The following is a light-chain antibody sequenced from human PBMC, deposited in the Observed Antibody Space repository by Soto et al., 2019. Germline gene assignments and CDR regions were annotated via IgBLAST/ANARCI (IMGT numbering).Light chain of an antibody. V-gene: IGKV1-17*03. CDR1: QGIGTF. CDR2: GSS. CDR3: LQHNSYPYI. J-gene: IGKJ2*01. Sequence: DLQMTQSPSAMSASVGDRVNITCRASQGIGTFLAWFQQKPGKVPKRLISGSSTLQPGVPSRFSGSGSGTEFTLTISSLQPEDFATYYCLQHNSYPYIFGQGTKVDIK.